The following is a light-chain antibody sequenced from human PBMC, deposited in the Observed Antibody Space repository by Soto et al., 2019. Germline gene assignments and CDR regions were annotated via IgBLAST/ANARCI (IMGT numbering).Light chain of an antibody. Sequence: EIVMTRSPATLSVAPGERATLPCRAKQSVSGNLARYQQKPGQAPRLLIYAASTRATGIPARFSGSGSGTEFTLTISSPQSERLALDYCQEYNNWPLVTFGPWTKVDIK. CDR1: QSVSGN. CDR2: AAS. J-gene: IGKJ3*01. CDR3: QEYNNWPLVT. V-gene: IGKV3-15*01.